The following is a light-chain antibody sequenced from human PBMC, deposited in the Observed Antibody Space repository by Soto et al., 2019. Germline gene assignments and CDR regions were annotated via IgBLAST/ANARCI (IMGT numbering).Light chain of an antibody. CDR3: SSYTISNTLYV. V-gene: IGLV2-14*01. Sequence: QSALAQPASVSGSPGQLITISCTGTSSDVGGYNYVSWYQQHPGKAPKLMIYEVSNRPSGVSNRFSGSKSGNTASLTISGLQAEDEADYYCSSYTISNTLYVFGSGTKVTVL. CDR1: SSDVGGYNY. J-gene: IGLJ1*01. CDR2: EVS.